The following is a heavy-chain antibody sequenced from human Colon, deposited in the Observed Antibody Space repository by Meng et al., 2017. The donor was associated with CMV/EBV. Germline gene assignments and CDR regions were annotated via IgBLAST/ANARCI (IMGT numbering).Heavy chain of an antibody. D-gene: IGHD2-2*01. V-gene: IGHV4-34*01. CDR3: ARALTYDFSSTSCYIRRANWFDP. Sequence: AESLRLSCAVYGGSFSGYYWSWIRQPPGKGLEWIGEINHSGSTNYNPSLKSRVTISVDTSKNQFTLKLSSVTAADTAVYYCARALTYDFSSTSCYIRRANWFDPWGQGTLVTVSS. CDR2: INHSGST. CDR1: GGSFSGYY. J-gene: IGHJ5*02.